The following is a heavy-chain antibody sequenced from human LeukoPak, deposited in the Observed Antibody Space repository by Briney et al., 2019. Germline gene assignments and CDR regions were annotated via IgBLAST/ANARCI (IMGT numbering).Heavy chain of an antibody. J-gene: IGHJ5*02. D-gene: IGHD6-13*01. CDR2: IYYSGST. CDR3: ARYSRSGWFDP. CDR1: GGSISSYY. Sequence: SETLSLTCTVSGGSISSYYWSWIRQPPGKGLEGIGYIYYSGSTNYNPSLKSRVTISVYTSKNQFSLKLSSVTAEDTAVYYCARYSRSGWFDPCGQGTLVTVSS. V-gene: IGHV4-59*01.